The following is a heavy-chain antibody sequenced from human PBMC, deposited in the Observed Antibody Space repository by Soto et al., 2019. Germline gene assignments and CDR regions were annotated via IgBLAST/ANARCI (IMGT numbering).Heavy chain of an antibody. J-gene: IGHJ4*02. CDR2: ISAYNGNT. V-gene: IGHV1-18*01. D-gene: IGHD3-22*01. Sequence: GASVKVSCKASGYTFTSYGISWVRQAPGQGLEWMGWISAYNGNTNYAQKLQGRVTMTTDTSTSTAYMELRSLRSDDTAVYYCARVGDYYDSSGYYLDYWGQGTLVTVSS. CDR1: GYTFTSYG. CDR3: ARVGDYYDSSGYYLDY.